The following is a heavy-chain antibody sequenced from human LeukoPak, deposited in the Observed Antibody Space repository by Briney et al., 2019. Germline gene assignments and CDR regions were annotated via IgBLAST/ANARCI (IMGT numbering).Heavy chain of an antibody. CDR3: AREGGATSFDY. Sequence: PGGSLRLSCAASGFTFSTFWMHWVRQAPGKGLVWVSRINSDRSSTSYADSVKGRFTISRDNAKNTLYLQMNSLRAEDTAVYYCAREGGATSFDYWGQGTLVTVSS. CDR1: GFTFSTFW. D-gene: IGHD1-26*01. CDR2: INSDRSST. J-gene: IGHJ4*02. V-gene: IGHV3-74*01.